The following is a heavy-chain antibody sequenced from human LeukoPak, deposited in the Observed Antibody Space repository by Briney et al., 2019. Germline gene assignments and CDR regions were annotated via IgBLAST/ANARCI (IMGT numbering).Heavy chain of an antibody. CDR3: GKEEFGELVIGY. V-gene: IGHV3-23*01. Sequence: GGSLRLSCAASGFTFSDYAMTWVRQAPGKGLERVSGISDSGSKTYYADSVQGRFTISRDNSKNSLFLQMNSLRAEDTAVYYCGKEEFGELVIGYWGQGILVTVTS. CDR1: GFTFSDYA. D-gene: IGHD3-10*01. CDR2: ISDSGSKT. J-gene: IGHJ4*02.